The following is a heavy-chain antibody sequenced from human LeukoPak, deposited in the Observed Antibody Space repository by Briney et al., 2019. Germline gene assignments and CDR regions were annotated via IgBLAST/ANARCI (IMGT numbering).Heavy chain of an antibody. D-gene: IGHD6-13*01. Sequence: SETLSLTCTVSGGSISSGDYYWSWIRQPPGKGLEWIGYIYYSGSTYYNPSLKSRVTISVDTSKNQFSLKLSSVTAADTAVYYCARGVSPIFASWWFDPWGQGTLVTVS. CDR2: IYYSGST. CDR3: ARGVSPIFASWWFDP. V-gene: IGHV4-30-4*08. CDR1: GGSISSGDYY. J-gene: IGHJ5*02.